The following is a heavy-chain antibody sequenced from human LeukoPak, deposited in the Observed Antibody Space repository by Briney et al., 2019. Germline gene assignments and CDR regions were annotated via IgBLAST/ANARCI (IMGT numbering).Heavy chain of an antibody. Sequence: GGTLRLSCAASGFTFSNYGMNWVRQAPGKGLEWVSGIGDSGRSTYYADSVKGRFSISRDNSKNTLYLQINSLRAEDTAVYYCAKDEGVVVTYFDYWGQGTLVTVSS. D-gene: IGHD3-22*01. V-gene: IGHV3-23*01. CDR3: AKDEGVVVTYFDY. CDR2: IGDSGRST. CDR1: GFTFSNYG. J-gene: IGHJ4*02.